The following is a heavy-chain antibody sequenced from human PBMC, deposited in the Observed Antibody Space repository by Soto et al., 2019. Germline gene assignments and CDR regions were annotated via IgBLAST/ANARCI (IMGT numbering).Heavy chain of an antibody. D-gene: IGHD3-9*01. V-gene: IGHV1-46*01. CDR3: ARARDDILTGYYISPLGY. CDR1: GYTFTSYY. Sequence: ASVKVSCKASGYTFTSYYMHWVRQAPGQGLEWMGIINPSGGSTSYAQKFQGRVTMTRDTSTSTVYMEQSSLRSEDTAEYYCARARDDILTGYYISPLGYWGQGTLVTVSS. CDR2: INPSGGST. J-gene: IGHJ4*02.